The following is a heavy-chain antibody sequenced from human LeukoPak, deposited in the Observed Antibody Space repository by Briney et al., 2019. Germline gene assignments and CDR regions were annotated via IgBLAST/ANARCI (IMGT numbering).Heavy chain of an antibody. J-gene: IGHJ4*02. V-gene: IGHV4-34*01. CDR3: ARRNFPLYFDY. CDR1: GGSFSGYY. CDR2: INHSGST. D-gene: IGHD2/OR15-2a*01. Sequence: SETLSLTCAVYGGSFSGYYWSWIRQPPGEGLEWIGEINHSGSTNYNPSLKSRVTISVDTSKNQFSLRLSSVTAADTAMFYCARRNFPLYFDYWGQGTLVTVSS.